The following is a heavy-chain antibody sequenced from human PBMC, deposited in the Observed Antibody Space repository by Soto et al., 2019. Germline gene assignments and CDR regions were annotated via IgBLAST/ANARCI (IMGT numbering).Heavy chain of an antibody. CDR2: IWYDSSNK. CDR3: AKEGNMGSSNWYYFDH. Sequence: QVQLVESGGGVVQPGGSLRLSCAASGFTFRSNGMHWVRQAPGKGPEWVATIWYDSSNKYYADSVKGRFTISRDNSKNTLFLQMNSLRAEDTAVYYCAKEGNMGSSNWYYFDHWGQGTLVTVSS. J-gene: IGHJ4*02. D-gene: IGHD6-13*01. CDR1: GFTFRSNG. V-gene: IGHV3-33*06.